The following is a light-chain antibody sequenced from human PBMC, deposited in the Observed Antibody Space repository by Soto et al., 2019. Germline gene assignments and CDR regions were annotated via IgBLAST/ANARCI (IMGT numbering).Light chain of an antibody. CDR2: WAS. CDR1: QSVLYSSNNRNY. CDR3: QQYHSTPPYT. Sequence: IVMTQSPDSLAVSLGERATINCKSSQSVLYSSNNRNYLAWYRQKPGQPPKLIIYWASIRESGVPDRISGSGAGTDFTLTISSLQAEDVAIYYCQQYHSTPPYTFGQGTKLELK. V-gene: IGKV4-1*01. J-gene: IGKJ2*01.